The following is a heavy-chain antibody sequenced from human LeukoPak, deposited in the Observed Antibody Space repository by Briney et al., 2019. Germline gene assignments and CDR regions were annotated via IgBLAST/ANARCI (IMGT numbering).Heavy chain of an antibody. CDR1: GGSVSGYY. CDR2: IYYSGST. Sequence: PSETLSLTCTVSGGSVSGYYWSWIRQPPGKGLEWIGYIYYSGSTNYNPSLNSRVTISVDTSKNQFSLKLSSVTAADTAVYYCARHYYDGSGYYIFDYWGQGTLVTVSS. D-gene: IGHD3-22*01. V-gene: IGHV4-59*02. J-gene: IGHJ4*02. CDR3: ARHYYDGSGYYIFDY.